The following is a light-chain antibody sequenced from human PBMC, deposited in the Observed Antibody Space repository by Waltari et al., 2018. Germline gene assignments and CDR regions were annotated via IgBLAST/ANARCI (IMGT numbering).Light chain of an antibody. V-gene: IGKV3-15*01. CDR3: QQCNNWPPG. CDR1: QSVSRN. CDR2: GAS. Sequence: EIVLTQSPATMSVSPGERATLSCRASQSVSRNLDWFQQKPGQAPRLLIYGASTRSTGIPARFSGSGSGTEFTLTISSLQSEDFAVYYCQQCNNWPPGFGQGTKVEIK. J-gene: IGKJ1*01.